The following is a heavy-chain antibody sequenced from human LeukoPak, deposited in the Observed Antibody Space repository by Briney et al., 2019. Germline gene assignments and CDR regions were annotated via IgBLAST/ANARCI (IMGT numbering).Heavy chain of an antibody. Sequence: GSLRLSCAASGFTFSSYAMSWVRQAPGKGLEWIGEINHSGSTNYNPSLKSRVTISVDTSKNQFSLKLSSVTAADTAVYYCARRRDMITFGGINVLIYFDYWGQGTLVTVSS. J-gene: IGHJ4*02. CDR1: GFTFSSYA. CDR3: ARRRDMITFGGINVLIYFDY. CDR2: INHSGST. D-gene: IGHD3-16*01. V-gene: IGHV4-34*01.